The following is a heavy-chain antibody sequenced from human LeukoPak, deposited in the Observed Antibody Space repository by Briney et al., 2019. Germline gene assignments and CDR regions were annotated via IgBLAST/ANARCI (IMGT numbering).Heavy chain of an antibody. CDR3: ARGSEYYYDSSGYYYASVLDY. CDR1: GFTFSSYA. V-gene: IGHV3-30-3*01. D-gene: IGHD3-22*01. J-gene: IGHJ4*02. CDR2: ISYDGSNK. Sequence: GGSLRLSCAASGFTFSSYAMHWVRQAPGKGLEWVAVISYDGSNKHYADSVKGRFTISRDNSKNTLYLQMNSLRAEDTAVYYCARGSEYYYDSSGYYYASVLDYWGQGTLVTVSS.